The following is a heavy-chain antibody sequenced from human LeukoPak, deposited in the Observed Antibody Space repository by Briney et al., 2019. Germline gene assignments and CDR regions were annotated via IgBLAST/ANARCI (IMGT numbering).Heavy chain of an antibody. V-gene: IGHV4-39*01. Sequence: SETLSLTCTVSGGSISSSSYYWGWIRQPPGKGLEWIGSIYYSGSTYYNPSLKSRVTISVDTSKNQFSLKLSSVTAADTAVYYCASAGHITIFGVVIRRLNWFDPWGQGTLVTVSS. D-gene: IGHD3-3*01. CDR2: IYYSGST. CDR1: GGSISSSSYY. CDR3: ASAGHITIFGVVIRRLNWFDP. J-gene: IGHJ5*02.